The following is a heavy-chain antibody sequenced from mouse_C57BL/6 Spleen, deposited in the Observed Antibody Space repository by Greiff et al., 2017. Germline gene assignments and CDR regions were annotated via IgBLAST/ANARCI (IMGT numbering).Heavy chain of an antibody. J-gene: IGHJ3*01. V-gene: IGHV1-50*01. D-gene: IGHD3-2*02. CDR1: GYTFTSYW. CDR3: ARGAQATSWFAY. CDR2: IDPSDSYT. Sequence: QVQLQQPGAELVKPGASVKLSCKASGYTFTSYWMQWVKQRPGQGLEWIGEIDPSDSYTNYNQKFKGKATLTVDTSSRTAYMQLSSLTSEDSAVYDSARGAQATSWFAYWGQGTQVTVSA.